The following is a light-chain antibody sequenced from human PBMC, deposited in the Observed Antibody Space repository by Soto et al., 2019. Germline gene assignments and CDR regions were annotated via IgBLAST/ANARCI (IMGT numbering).Light chain of an antibody. CDR2: AAS. J-gene: IGKJ5*01. CDR3: QQSYSTPRSIT. V-gene: IGKV1-39*01. Sequence: DIQMTQSPSSLSASVGDRVTITCRASQSISSYLNWYQQKPGKAPTLLIYAASSLQSGVPSRFSGSGSGTDFTLTISSLQPEDFATYYCQQSYSTPRSITFGQGTRLEIK. CDR1: QSISSY.